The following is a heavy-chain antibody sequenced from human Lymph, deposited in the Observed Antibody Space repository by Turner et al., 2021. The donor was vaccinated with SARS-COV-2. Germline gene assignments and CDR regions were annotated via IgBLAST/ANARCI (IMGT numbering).Heavy chain of an antibody. CDR1: GYSFTSYW. CDR2: IYPGDSDT. D-gene: IGHD3-3*01. Sequence: VQLVQSGAEVKKPAESLMISCKGSGYSFTSYWIGWVRRMPRKGVDGWGIIYPGDSDTRYSPSFQGQVTISADKSISTAYLQWSSLKASDTAMYYCAGREWGGSLGHIDYWGQGTLVTVSS. J-gene: IGHJ4*02. CDR3: AGREWGGSLGHIDY. V-gene: IGHV5-51*01.